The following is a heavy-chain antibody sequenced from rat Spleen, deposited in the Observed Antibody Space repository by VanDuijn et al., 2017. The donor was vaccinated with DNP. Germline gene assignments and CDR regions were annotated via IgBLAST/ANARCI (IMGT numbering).Heavy chain of an antibody. Sequence: QVQLKESGPGLVQPSQTLSLTCTVSGFSLNSYDIHWVRQPPGKGLEWLGRVQTGGSTSFNPALTSRLTIKRDTSKSQVFLEVNSVQAEDTALYFCARSYGLDYWGQGVMVTVSS. CDR1: GFSLNSYD. CDR2: VQTGGST. D-gene: IGHD1-3*01. CDR3: ARSYGLDY. J-gene: IGHJ2*01. V-gene: IGHV2-27*01.